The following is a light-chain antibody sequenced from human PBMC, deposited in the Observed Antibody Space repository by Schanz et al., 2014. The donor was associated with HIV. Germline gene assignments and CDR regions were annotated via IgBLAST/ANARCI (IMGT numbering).Light chain of an antibody. V-gene: IGKV3-20*01. CDR2: GAS. Sequence: EIVLTQYPGTLSLSPGERAILSCRASRTVSSKYVAWYQQKPGQAPRLLIFGASNRATGTPDRFSGSESGTDFTLTISRVEPEDYAVYYCQQYGSLPWTFGQGTKVEVK. J-gene: IGKJ1*01. CDR1: RTVSSKY. CDR3: QQYGSLPWT.